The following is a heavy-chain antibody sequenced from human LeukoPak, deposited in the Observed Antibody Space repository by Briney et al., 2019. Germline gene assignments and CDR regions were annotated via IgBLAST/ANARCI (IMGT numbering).Heavy chain of an antibody. J-gene: IGHJ4*02. V-gene: IGHV3-53*01. CDR1: GFTVYSNY. Sequence: PGGSLRLSCAASGFTVYSNYMSWVRQAPGKGLEWVSVIYSGGSTYYADSVKGRFTISRDNSKNTLYLQMNSLRAEDTAVYYCAREGARYSSGWYPRYYFDYWGQGTLVTVSS. D-gene: IGHD6-19*01. CDR3: AREGARYSSGWYPRYYFDY. CDR2: IYSGGST.